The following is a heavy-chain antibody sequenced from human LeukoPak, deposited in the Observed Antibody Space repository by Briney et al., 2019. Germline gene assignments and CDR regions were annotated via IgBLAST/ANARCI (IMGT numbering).Heavy chain of an antibody. V-gene: IGHV1-69*10. CDR1: GGTFSSYA. Sequence: SVKVSCKASGGTFSSYAISWVRQAPGQGLEWMGGIIPILGIANYAQKFQGRVTITADKSTSTAYMELSSLRSEDTAVYYCAREGVGATSQDFDYWGQGTLVTVSS. CDR3: AREGVGATSQDFDY. J-gene: IGHJ4*02. D-gene: IGHD1-26*01. CDR2: IIPILGIA.